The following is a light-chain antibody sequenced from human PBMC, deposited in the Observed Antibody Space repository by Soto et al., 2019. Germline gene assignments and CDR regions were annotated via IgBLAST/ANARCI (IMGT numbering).Light chain of an antibody. CDR3: QQYGRSPS. Sequence: EIVLTQSPGTLSLSPGERATLSCRASQSVSSYYLAWFQQKPGQAPRLLIYGTSGRATGIPDRFSGSGSGTDFTLTISRLEAEDFAVYYCQQYGRSPSFGPGTKVHIK. CDR2: GTS. CDR1: QSVSSYY. V-gene: IGKV3-20*01. J-gene: IGKJ3*01.